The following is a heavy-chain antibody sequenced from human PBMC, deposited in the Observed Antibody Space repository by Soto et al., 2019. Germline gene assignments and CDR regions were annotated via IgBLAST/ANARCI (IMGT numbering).Heavy chain of an antibody. Sequence: PGGSLRLSCAASGFTFSNAWMSWVRQAPGKGLEWVGRIKSKTDGGTADYAAPVKGRFTISRDDSKNTLYLQVNSLKTEDTAVYYCTTAPYIWGSYLSNFWGQGTQVTVSS. CDR1: GFTFSNAW. CDR2: IKSKTDGGTA. J-gene: IGHJ4*02. CDR3: TTAPYIWGSYLSNF. V-gene: IGHV3-15*01. D-gene: IGHD3-16*01.